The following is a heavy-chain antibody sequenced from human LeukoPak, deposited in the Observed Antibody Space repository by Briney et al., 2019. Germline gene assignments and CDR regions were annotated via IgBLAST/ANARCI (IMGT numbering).Heavy chain of an antibody. V-gene: IGHV3-23*01. D-gene: IGHD5-12*01. Sequence: PGGPLRLSCAASGFTFSSYAMSWVRQAPGKGLEWVSAISGSGGSTYYADSVKGRFTISRDNSKNTLYLQMNSLRAEDTAVYYCAKDVGRWLPSNYFDYWGQGTLVTVSS. J-gene: IGHJ4*02. CDR2: ISGSGGST. CDR3: AKDVGRWLPSNYFDY. CDR1: GFTFSSYA.